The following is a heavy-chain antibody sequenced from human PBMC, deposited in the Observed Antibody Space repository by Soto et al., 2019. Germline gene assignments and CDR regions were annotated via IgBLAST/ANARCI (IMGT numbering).Heavy chain of an antibody. CDR2: IYYSGST. D-gene: IGHD4-17*01. V-gene: IGHV4-4*02. CDR3: VHHGGDPYYHDF. CDR1: GGSLSSSTW. J-gene: IGHJ4*02. Sequence: WETLSLTCAVSGGSLSSSTWWSWVRQPPGKALEWLGEIYYSGSTKYNPSLNSRVSISADQSKNDFSLRLNSVTAADTAVYYCVHHGGDPYYHDFWGQRILVTVSS.